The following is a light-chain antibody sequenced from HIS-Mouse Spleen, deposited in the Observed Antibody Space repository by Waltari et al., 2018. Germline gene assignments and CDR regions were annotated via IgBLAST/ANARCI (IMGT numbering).Light chain of an antibody. Sequence: QSALTQPASVSGSPGQSITISCPGPSSDVGGYNYVSWYQQHPGKAPKLMIYDVSNRPSGVSNRFSGSKSGNTASLTISGLQAEDEADYYCSSYTSSSTSVVFGGGTKLTVL. J-gene: IGLJ2*01. CDR1: SSDVGGYNY. CDR3: SSYTSSSTSVV. V-gene: IGLV2-14*03. CDR2: DVS.